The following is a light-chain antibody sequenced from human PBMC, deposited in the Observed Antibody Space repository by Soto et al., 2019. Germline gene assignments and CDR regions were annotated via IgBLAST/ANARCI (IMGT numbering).Light chain of an antibody. Sequence: QLVLTQSPSASASLGASVKLTCTLSSGHSTYAIAWHQQQPEKGPRYLMRLYSDGSHSKGDGISDRFSGSSSGAERYLTISSLQSEDEADYYCQTWGTAIWVFGGGTKVTVL. J-gene: IGLJ3*02. CDR3: QTWGTAIWV. CDR2: LYSDGSH. CDR1: SGHSTYA. V-gene: IGLV4-69*01.